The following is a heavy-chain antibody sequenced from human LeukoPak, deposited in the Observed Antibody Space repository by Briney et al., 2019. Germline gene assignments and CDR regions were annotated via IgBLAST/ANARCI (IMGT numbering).Heavy chain of an antibody. CDR2: IYYSGST. J-gene: IGHJ5*02. Sequence: SETLSLTCTVSGGSISSSSYYWGWIRQPPGKGLEWIGSIYYSGSTYYNPSLKSRITISVDTSKNQFSLKLSSVTAADTAVYYCAREGWNYDSWGQGTLVTVSS. V-gene: IGHV4-39*02. D-gene: IGHD1-7*01. CDR3: AREGWNYDS. CDR1: GGSISSSSYY.